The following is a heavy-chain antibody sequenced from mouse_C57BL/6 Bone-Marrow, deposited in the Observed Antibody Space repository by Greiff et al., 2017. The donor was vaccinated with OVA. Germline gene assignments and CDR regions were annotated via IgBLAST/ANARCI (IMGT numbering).Heavy chain of an antibody. CDR1: GFNINDYY. J-gene: IGHJ4*01. CDR3: TTRGDSFTTVVPAYAMDY. Sequence: EVQLQQSGAELVRPGASVKLSCTASGFNINDYYMHWVKQRPEQGLEWIGRIDPEDGDTEYAPKFQGKATMTADTSSSTAYLRLSSLTSEDAAVYYCTTRGDSFTTVVPAYAMDYWGQGTSVTVSS. D-gene: IGHD1-1*01. CDR2: IDPEDGDT. V-gene: IGHV14-1*01.